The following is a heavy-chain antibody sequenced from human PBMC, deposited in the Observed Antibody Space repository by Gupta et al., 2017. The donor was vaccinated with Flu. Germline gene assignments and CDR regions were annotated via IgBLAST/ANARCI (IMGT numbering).Heavy chain of an antibody. Sequence: WVRRAPGRGLRCVGWINPDTGGTYYAGKFQGGITNTRDTSISTVYMELSRLRSDDTAMYYCARGSADAECSGGRCYQPHDYWGLGTLVTVSS. V-gene: IGHV1-2*02. CDR2: INPDTGGT. J-gene: IGHJ4*02. CDR3: ARGSADAECSGGRCYQPHDY. D-gene: IGHD2-15*01.